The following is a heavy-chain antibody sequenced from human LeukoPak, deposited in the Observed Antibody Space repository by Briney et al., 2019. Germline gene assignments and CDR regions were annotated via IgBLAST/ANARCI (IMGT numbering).Heavy chain of an antibody. CDR1: GFNVSNNY. J-gene: IGHJ4*02. CDR3: AISGLGFGEFRGLDY. Sequence: GGSVILSCAASGFNVSNNYMNWVRQAPGKGLEWVSVISSSGPTYYADSVKGRFTISRDTSKNALYLQMNSLRAEDTAVYYCAISGLGFGEFRGLDYWGQGTLVTVSS. D-gene: IGHD3-10*01. CDR2: ISSSGPT. V-gene: IGHV3-53*01.